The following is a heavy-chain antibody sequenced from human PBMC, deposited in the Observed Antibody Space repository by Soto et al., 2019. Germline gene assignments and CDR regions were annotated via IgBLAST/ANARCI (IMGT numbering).Heavy chain of an antibody. CDR2: ISAYNGNT. J-gene: IGHJ4*02. CDR3: ARDWAYYYDSSGYYPGSDY. CDR1: GSTFTIYG. Sequence: ASGKVSCEASGSTFTIYGISWVRQAPGQGLEWMGWISAYNGNTNYAQKLQGRVTMTTDTSTSTAYMGLRSLRSDDTAVYYCARDWAYYYDSSGYYPGSDYWGQGTLVTVSS. D-gene: IGHD3-22*01. V-gene: IGHV1-18*04.